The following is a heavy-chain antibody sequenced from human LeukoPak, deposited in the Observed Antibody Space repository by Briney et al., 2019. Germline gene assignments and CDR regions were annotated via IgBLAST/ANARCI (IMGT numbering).Heavy chain of an antibody. CDR3: ARSTMIVEFDY. D-gene: IGHD3-22*01. CDR2: IWYDGSNK. CDR1: GFTFSSYG. J-gene: IGHJ4*02. Sequence: VGSLRVSSAASGFTFSSYGMQWVREAPGNGQEWVAVIWYDGSNKYYADSVKGRFTISRDNSKNTLYLQMNSLRAEDTAVYYCARSTMIVEFDYWGQGTLVTVSS. V-gene: IGHV3-33*01.